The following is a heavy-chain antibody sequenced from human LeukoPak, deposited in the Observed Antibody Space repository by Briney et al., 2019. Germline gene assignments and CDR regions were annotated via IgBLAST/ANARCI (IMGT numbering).Heavy chain of an antibody. CDR1: GFTFSGYA. CDR3: ARGGNNEYYYYMDV. D-gene: IGHD1/OR15-1a*01. V-gene: IGHV3-23*01. J-gene: IGHJ6*03. CDR2: ISGSGGSA. Sequence: GGSLRLSCAAFGFTFSGYAMIWVRRAPGKGLEWVSAISGSGGSAFYADSVKGRFTISRDNSKNTLYLQMNSLRAGGTAVYYCARGGNNEYYYYMDVWGKGTTVTVSS.